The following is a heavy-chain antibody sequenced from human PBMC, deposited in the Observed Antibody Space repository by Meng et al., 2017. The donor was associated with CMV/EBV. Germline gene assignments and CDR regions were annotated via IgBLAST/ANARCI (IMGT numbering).Heavy chain of an antibody. V-gene: IGHV4-30-4*08. CDR2: IYYSGST. J-gene: IGHJ6*02. Sequence: LRLSCTVSDGSISSGDYYWSWIRQPPGKGLEWIGYIYYSGSTYYNPSLKSRVTISVDTSKNQFSLKLSSVTAADTAVYYCARGVYYDFWSGYYYYGMDVWGQGTTVTVSS. D-gene: IGHD3-3*01. CDR3: ARGVYYDFWSGYYYYGMDV. CDR1: DGSISSGDYY.